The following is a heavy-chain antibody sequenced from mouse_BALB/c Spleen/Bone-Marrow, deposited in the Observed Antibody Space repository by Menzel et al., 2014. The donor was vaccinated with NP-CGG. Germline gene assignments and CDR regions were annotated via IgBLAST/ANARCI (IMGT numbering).Heavy chain of an antibody. V-gene: IGHV7-3*02. CDR3: ARDMGGLLFDY. J-gene: IGHJ2*01. CDR2: IRNKANGYTT. CDR1: GFTFTDYY. Sequence: VQLKESGGGLVQPGGSLRLSCATSGFTFTDYYMNWVRQPPGKALEWLAFIRNKANGYTTEYSASVKGRFTISRDNSQSILYLQMNTLRAEDSATYFCARDMGGLLFDYWGQGTTLTVSS. D-gene: IGHD1-1*01.